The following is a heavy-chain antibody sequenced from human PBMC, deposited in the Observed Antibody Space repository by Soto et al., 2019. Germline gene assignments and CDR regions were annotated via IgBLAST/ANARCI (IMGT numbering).Heavy chain of an antibody. CDR3: ARRGVGGSYQDWRFDP. CDR1: GGSISSSSYY. Sequence: ETLSLTCTVSGGSISSSSYYWGWIRQPPGKGLEWIGSIYYSGSTYYNPSLKSRVTISVDTSKNQFSLKLSSVTAADTAVYYCARRGVGGSYQDWRFDPWGQGTLVTVSS. CDR2: IYYSGST. V-gene: IGHV4-39*01. D-gene: IGHD2-15*01. J-gene: IGHJ5*02.